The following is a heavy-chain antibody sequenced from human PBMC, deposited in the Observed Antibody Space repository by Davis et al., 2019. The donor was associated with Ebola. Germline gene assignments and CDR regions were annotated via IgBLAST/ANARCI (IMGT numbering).Heavy chain of an antibody. CDR3: ASPSMVRGAHTPYFDY. V-gene: IGHV1-46*01. CDR2: INPSGGST. Sequence: ASVKVSCKASGYTFTSYYMHWVRQAPAQGLEWMGIINPSGGSTSYAQKFQGRVTMTRDTSTSTVYMELSSLRSEDTAVYYCASPSMVRGAHTPYFDYWGQGTLVTVSS. D-gene: IGHD3-10*01. CDR1: GYTFTSYY. J-gene: IGHJ4*02.